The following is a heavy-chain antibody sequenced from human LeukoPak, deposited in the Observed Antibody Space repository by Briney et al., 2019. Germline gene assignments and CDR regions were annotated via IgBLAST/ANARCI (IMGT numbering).Heavy chain of an antibody. V-gene: IGHV1-2*07. D-gene: IGHD2/OR15-2a*01. Sequence: EASVKVSCEACGDTFIDHYFHWVRQAPGQGLECMGWSNSNSGATRYAHKFQGRVALTRDPSIDTAYMELSSLRSDDTAVYYCARHFVIGISGGFYSYMDDWGKGTTVTVSS. CDR3: ARHFVIGISGGFYSYMDD. CDR1: GDTFIDHY. CDR2: SNSNSGAT. J-gene: IGHJ6*03.